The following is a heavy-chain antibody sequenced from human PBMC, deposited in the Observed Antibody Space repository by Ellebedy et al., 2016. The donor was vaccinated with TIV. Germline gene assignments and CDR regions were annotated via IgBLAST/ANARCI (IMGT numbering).Heavy chain of an antibody. CDR2: IIPIFGTA. J-gene: IGHJ4*02. CDR3: ARDRKDYDFWSGYSV. V-gene: IGHV1-69*05. Sequence: SVKVSXXASGGTFSSYAISWVRQAPGQGLEWMGGIIPIFGTANYAQKFQGRVTMTRDTSTSTVYMELSSLRSEDTAVYYCARDRKDYDFWSGYSVWGQGTLVTVSS. D-gene: IGHD3-3*01. CDR1: GGTFSSYA.